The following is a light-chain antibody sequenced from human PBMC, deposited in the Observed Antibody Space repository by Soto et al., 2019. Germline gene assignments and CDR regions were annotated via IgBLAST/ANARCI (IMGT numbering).Light chain of an antibody. CDR2: DAS. J-gene: IGKJ2*01. CDR3: QQRSNWYT. CDR1: QSVSSY. V-gene: IGKV3-11*01. Sequence: EIVLTQSPATLSLSPGERATLSCRASQSVSSYLAWYQQKPGQAPRLLIYDASNRATGIPARFSGSGSGTDFTLTISSLEPEDFEVYYFQQRSNWYTFGQGTKLEIK.